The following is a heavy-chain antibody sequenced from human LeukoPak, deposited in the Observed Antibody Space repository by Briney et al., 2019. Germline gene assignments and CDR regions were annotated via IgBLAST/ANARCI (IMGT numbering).Heavy chain of an antibody. J-gene: IGHJ5*02. V-gene: IGHV3-21*04. Sequence: GGSLRLSCAASGFTFSSYSMNWVRQAPGKGLEWVSSISSSSSYIYYADSVKGRFTISRDNAKNSLYLQMNSLRVEDTAFYYCARSNSGSYDSQYNWYDPWGQGTLVTVSS. D-gene: IGHD1-26*01. CDR3: ARSNSGSYDSQYNWYDP. CDR2: ISSSSSYI. CDR1: GFTFSSYS.